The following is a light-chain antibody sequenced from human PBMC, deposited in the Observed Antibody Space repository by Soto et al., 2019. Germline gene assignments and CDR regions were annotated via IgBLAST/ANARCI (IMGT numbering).Light chain of an antibody. CDR1: QSVSRK. J-gene: IGKJ4*01. V-gene: IGKV3-15*01. CDR3: QQDSSWPLT. CDR2: DTS. Sequence: EIVLTQSPATVSVSPGERATLSCRASQSVSRKLAWYQHKPGQAPRLLIYDTSTRAADIPARFSGSGSGTDFTLSISSLQSEHLGVYYCQQDSSWPLTFGGGTKVDIK.